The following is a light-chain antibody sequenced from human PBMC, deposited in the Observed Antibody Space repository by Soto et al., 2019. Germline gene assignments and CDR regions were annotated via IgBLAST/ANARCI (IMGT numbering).Light chain of an antibody. CDR1: QSLLHSNGYNY. Sequence: DIVMTQSPLSLPVTPGEPASISCRSSQSLLHSNGYNYLDWYLQKPGQSPQLLIYLGSNRASGVPDGFSGSGSGTDFILKIDRVEAEDVGVYYCMQALQTPRTFGQGTRVEIK. CDR2: LGS. J-gene: IGKJ1*01. V-gene: IGKV2-28*01. CDR3: MQALQTPRT.